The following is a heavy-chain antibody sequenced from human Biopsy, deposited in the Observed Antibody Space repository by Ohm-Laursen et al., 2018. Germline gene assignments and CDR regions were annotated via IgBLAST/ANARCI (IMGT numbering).Heavy chain of an antibody. CDR2: IYYSGST. CDR1: GGSISSDY. D-gene: IGHD2/OR15-2a*01. V-gene: IGHV4-59*01. J-gene: IGHJ6*02. Sequence: SQTLSLTWPVSGGSISSDYWSWIRQIPGKGLEWIGYIYYSGSTNYNPSLKSRVTISVDTSKNQFSLRLNSVTAADTAVYYCARATNSTGWPYYYFYGMDVWGQGTTVTVSS. CDR3: ARATNSTGWPYYYFYGMDV.